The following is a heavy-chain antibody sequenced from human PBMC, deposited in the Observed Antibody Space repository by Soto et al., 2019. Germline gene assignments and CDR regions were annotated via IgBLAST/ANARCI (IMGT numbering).Heavy chain of an antibody. J-gene: IGHJ5*02. CDR2: IYHCGGT. Sequence: QLQLQESGSGLVKPSQTLSLTCAVSGGSISSGGYSWSWIRQPPGKGRVWVGYIYHCGGTYYNPSLKGRVTISVDRSKNQISLKLSSVTAADTAVYYCARVRRENCSGGSCYDNWFDPWGQGTLVTVSS. V-gene: IGHV4-30-2*01. CDR3: ARVRRENCSGGSCYDNWFDP. CDR1: GGSISSGGYS. D-gene: IGHD2-15*01.